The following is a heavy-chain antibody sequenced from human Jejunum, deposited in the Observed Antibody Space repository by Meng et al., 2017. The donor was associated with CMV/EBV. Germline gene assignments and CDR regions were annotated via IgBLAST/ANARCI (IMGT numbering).Heavy chain of an antibody. J-gene: IGHJ4*02. CDR3: ARDRASGSEFDC. Sequence: TVSGGSISSYYWSWIRQPPGKGLEWIGYISYSGSTNYNPSLKSRVTMSVDTSKNQFSLKLASVTAADTGVYYCARDRASGSEFDCWGQGTLVTVSS. CDR2: ISYSGST. D-gene: IGHD1-26*01. V-gene: IGHV4-59*01. CDR1: GGSISSYY.